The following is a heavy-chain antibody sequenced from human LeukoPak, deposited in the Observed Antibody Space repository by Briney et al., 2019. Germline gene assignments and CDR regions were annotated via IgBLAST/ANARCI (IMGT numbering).Heavy chain of an antibody. V-gene: IGHV1-18*01. CDR1: GYTFTSYG. Sequence: ASVKVSCKASGYTFTSYGISWVRQAPGQGLEWMGWISAYSGNTNYAQKLQGRVTMTTDTSTSTAYMELRSLRSDDTAVYYCARDGGLGDVVVTTIPGYWGQGTLVTVSS. CDR3: ARDGGLGDVVVTTIPGY. CDR2: ISAYSGNT. D-gene: IGHD2-21*02. J-gene: IGHJ4*02.